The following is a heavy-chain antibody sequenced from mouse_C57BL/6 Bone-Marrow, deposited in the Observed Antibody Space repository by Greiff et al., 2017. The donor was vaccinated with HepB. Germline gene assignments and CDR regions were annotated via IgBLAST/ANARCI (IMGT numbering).Heavy chain of an antibody. Sequence: VQLQQPGAELVMPGASVKLSCKASGYTFTSYWMHWVQQRPGQGLEWIGEIDPSDSYTNYNQKFKGKSTLTVDKSSSTAYMQLSSLTSEDSAVYYCARGASSYGYFDVWGTGTTVTVSS. V-gene: IGHV1-69*01. D-gene: IGHD1-1*01. CDR1: GYTFTSYW. CDR2: IDPSDSYT. J-gene: IGHJ1*03. CDR3: ARGASSYGYFDV.